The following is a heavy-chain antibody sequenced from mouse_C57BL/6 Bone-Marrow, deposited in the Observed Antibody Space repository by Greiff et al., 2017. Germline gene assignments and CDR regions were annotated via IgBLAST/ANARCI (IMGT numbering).Heavy chain of an antibody. CDR1: GYTFTDYE. CDR3: TRCGGFDY. V-gene: IGHV1-15*01. J-gene: IGHJ2*01. Sequence: VQLQQSGAELVRPGASVTLSCKASGYTFTDYEMHWVKQTPVHGLEWIGAIDPETGGTAYNQKFKGKAILTSDTSSSTAYMELLSLTSEDSAVYYCTRCGGFDYWGQGTTLTVSA. CDR2: IDPETGGT.